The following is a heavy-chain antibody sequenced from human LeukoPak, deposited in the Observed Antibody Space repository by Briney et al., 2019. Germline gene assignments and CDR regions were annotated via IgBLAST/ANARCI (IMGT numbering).Heavy chain of an antibody. CDR3: ARFKGGTGFDY. V-gene: IGHV4-39*01. J-gene: IGHJ4*02. Sequence: SETLSLTCAVSGGSITTTDFDWAWIRQPPGQGFEWIATISSSGKAHYYPSLMSRVTISVDTSKNQFSLDVASVTAADTGLFYCARFKGGTGFDYWGRGILVIVS. CDR1: GGSITTTDFD. CDR2: ISSSGKA. D-gene: IGHD1-26*01.